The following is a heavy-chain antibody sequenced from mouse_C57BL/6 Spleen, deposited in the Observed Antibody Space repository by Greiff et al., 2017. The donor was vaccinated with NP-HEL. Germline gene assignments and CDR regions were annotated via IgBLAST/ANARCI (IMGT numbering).Heavy chain of an antibody. CDR1: GFTFSSSA. V-gene: IGHV5-4*03. Sequence: EVKVVESGGGLVKPGGSLKLSCAASGFTFSSSAMSWVRQTPEKRLEWVATISDGGSYTYYPDNVKGRFTISRDNAKNNLYLQMSHLKSEDTAVYYCARDYYDTYAMDYWGQGTSGTVSS. CDR2: ISDGGSYT. D-gene: IGHD1-1*02. CDR3: ARDYYDTYAMDY. J-gene: IGHJ4*01.